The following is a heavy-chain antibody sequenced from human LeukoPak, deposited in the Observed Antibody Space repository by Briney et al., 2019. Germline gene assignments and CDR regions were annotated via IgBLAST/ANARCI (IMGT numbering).Heavy chain of an antibody. V-gene: IGHV3-30*02. CDR1: GFTFSSYG. CDR3: AKDANCGDYVIGY. CDR2: IRYDGSNK. J-gene: IGHJ4*02. D-gene: IGHD4-17*01. Sequence: GGSLRLSCAASGFTFSSYGMHWVRQAPGKGLEWVAFIRYDGSNKYYADSVKGRFTISRDNSKNTQYLQMNSLRAEDTAVYYCAKDANCGDYVIGYWGQGTLVTVSS.